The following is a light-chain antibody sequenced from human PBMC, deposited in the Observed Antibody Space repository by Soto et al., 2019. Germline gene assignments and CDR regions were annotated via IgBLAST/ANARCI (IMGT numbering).Light chain of an antibody. CDR2: EGS. V-gene: IGLV2-23*01. J-gene: IGLJ2*01. Sequence: QSALTQPASVSGSPGQSITISCTGTSSDVGSYNLVSWYQQHPGKAPKLMIYEGSKRPLGVSNRFSGSKSGNTASLTISGLQAEDEADYYCCSYGGSSHVVFGGGTKLTVL. CDR3: CSYGGSSHVV. CDR1: SSDVGSYNL.